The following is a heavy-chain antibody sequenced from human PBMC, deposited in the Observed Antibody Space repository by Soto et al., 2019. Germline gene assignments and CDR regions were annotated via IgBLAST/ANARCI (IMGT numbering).Heavy chain of an antibody. CDR3: AKVAQGDPLISDYGMDV. Sequence: GESLKISCKGSGYTFTNYWIGWVRQMPGKGPEWMGIIYPGDSDTKYNPSFQGQVTISADKSITTTYLQWSSLKASDTAVYYCAKVAQGDPLISDYGMDVWGQGTTVTVSS. CDR2: IYPGDSDT. J-gene: IGHJ6*02. D-gene: IGHD2-21*02. V-gene: IGHV5-51*01. CDR1: GYTFTNYW.